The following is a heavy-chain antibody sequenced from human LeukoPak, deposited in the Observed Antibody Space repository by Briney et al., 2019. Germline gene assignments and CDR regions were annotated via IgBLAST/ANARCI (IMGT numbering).Heavy chain of an antibody. CDR2: INHSGST. J-gene: IGHJ3*02. V-gene: IGHV4-34*01. Sequence: PSETLSLTCAVYGGSFSGYYWSWIRQPPGKGLEWIGEINHSGSTYYNPSLKSRVTISVDRSKNQFSLKLSSVTAADTAVYYCARAPNYYYDSEDTKGAFDIWGQGTMVTVSS. CDR1: GGSFSGYY. CDR3: ARAPNYYYDSEDTKGAFDI. D-gene: IGHD3-22*01.